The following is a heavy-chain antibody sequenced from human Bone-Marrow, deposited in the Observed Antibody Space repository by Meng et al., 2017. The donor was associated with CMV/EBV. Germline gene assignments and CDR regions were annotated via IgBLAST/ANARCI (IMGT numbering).Heavy chain of an antibody. D-gene: IGHD2-2*02. Sequence: LCGYSRRWIRPPPGKALEWIGDINHSGRTNYNPSLKSRVTISVDTSKNQFSLKLSSVTAADTAVYYCARARGCSSTSCYTRSWFDPWGQGTLVTVSS. J-gene: IGHJ5*02. CDR2: INHSGRT. V-gene: IGHV4-34*01. CDR3: ARARGCSSTSCYTRSWFDP. CDR1: LCGYS.